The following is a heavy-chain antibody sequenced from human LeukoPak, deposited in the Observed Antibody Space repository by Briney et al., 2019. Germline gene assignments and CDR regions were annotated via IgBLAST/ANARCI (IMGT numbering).Heavy chain of an antibody. CDR1: GGSISNYY. Sequence: SETLSLTCTVSGGSISNYYWSWIRQPPGKGLEWVGCIYYSGRTNYNRSLKSRVTTSVDTSKNQFSLKLSSVTTADTAVYYCARVRQLAFDYWGQGTLVTVSS. J-gene: IGHJ4*02. CDR2: IYYSGRT. V-gene: IGHV4-59*01. D-gene: IGHD6-13*01. CDR3: ARVRQLAFDY.